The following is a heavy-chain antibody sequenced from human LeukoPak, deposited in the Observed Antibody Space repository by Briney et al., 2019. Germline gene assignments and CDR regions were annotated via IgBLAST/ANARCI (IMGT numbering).Heavy chain of an antibody. CDR1: GFTFSNYA. CDR3: ARDHVYFDY. Sequence: GGSLRLSCAVSGFTFSNYAMNWVRQAPGKGLEWVANIKQDGSEKYYVDSVKGRFTISRDNAKNSLYLQMNSLRAEDTAVYYCARDHVYFDYWGQGTLVTVSS. CDR2: IKQDGSEK. J-gene: IGHJ4*02. V-gene: IGHV3-7*01.